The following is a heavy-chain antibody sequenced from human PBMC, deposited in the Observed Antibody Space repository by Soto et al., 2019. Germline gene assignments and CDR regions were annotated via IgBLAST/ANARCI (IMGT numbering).Heavy chain of an antibody. D-gene: IGHD4-17*01. J-gene: IGHJ2*01. CDR2: TSGTGGTT. CDR1: GFTFSNYA. Sequence: EVQLLESGGGLAQPGGSLRLSCAASGFTFSNYAMIWARQAPGKGLEWVSGTSGTGGTTFYADSVKGRFTISRENSKNTLYLQMNRVTAEDTAVYFCAKVGYGGEVAVYWYFDLWGRGTLVTVSS. V-gene: IGHV3-23*01. CDR3: AKVGYGGEVAVYWYFDL.